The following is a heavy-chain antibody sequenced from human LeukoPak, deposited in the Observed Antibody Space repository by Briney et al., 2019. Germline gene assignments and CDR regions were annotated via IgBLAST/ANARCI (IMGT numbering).Heavy chain of an antibody. J-gene: IGHJ4*02. D-gene: IGHD3-22*01. V-gene: IGHV4-39*01. CDR1: GGSISSSSYY. CDR2: IYYSGST. CDR3: ARRSIDTYYYDSSGYAIPFFADY. Sequence: PSGTLSLTCTVSGGSISSSSYYSGWIRQPPGKGLEWIGSIYYSGSTYYNPSLKSRVTISVDTSKNQFSLKLSSVTAADTAVYYCARRSIDTYYYDSSGYAIPFFADYWGQGTLVTVSS.